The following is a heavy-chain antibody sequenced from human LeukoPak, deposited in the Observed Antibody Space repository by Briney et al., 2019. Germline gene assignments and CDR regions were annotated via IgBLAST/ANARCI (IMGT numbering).Heavy chain of an antibody. Sequence: GGSLKLSCAASGFTFSGSAMHWVRQASGKGLEWVGRIRSKANSYATAYAASVKGRFTISRDDSKNTAYLQMNSLKTEDTAVYYCTSAWELPFFDIWGQGTMVTVSS. D-gene: IGHD1-26*01. CDR2: IRSKANSYAT. V-gene: IGHV3-73*01. J-gene: IGHJ3*02. CDR1: GFTFSGSA. CDR3: TSAWELPFFDI.